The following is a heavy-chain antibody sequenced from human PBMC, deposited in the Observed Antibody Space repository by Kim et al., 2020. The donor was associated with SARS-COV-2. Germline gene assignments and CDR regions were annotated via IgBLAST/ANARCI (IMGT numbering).Heavy chain of an antibody. Sequence: ADSVEGRLTISRDNSKNTLYLQMNSLRAEDTAVYYCARDHSGSYYGAFDYWGQGTLVTVSS. J-gene: IGHJ4*02. D-gene: IGHD1-26*01. CDR3: ARDHSGSYYGAFDY. V-gene: IGHV3-30*01.